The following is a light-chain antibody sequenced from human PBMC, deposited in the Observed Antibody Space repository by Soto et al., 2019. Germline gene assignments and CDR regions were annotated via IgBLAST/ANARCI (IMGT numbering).Light chain of an antibody. CDR1: QSVSSSY. J-gene: IGKJ2*01. CDR3: QQYGRSPYT. Sequence: EDVLTQSPGTLSLSPGERVTLSCRASQSVSSSYLAWYQQKPGQAPRLLIYGASSRATGIPDRFSGGGSGTDFTLTISRLEPEDFAVYYCQQYGRSPYTFGQGTKLEIK. CDR2: GAS. V-gene: IGKV3-20*01.